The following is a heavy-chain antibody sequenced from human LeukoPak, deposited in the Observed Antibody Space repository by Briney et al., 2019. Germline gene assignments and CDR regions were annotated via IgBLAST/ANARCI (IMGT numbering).Heavy chain of an antibody. D-gene: IGHD3-22*01. CDR3: AKDGLYDSSESDY. CDR1: GFTFSSYA. J-gene: IGHJ4*02. Sequence: PGGSLRLSCAASGFTFSSYAMSWVRQAPGKGLEWVSAISGSGVSTYYADSVKGRFTISRDNSKNTLYLQMNILRAEDTAVYYCAKDGLYDSSESDYWGQGTLVTVSS. V-gene: IGHV3-23*01. CDR2: ISGSGVST.